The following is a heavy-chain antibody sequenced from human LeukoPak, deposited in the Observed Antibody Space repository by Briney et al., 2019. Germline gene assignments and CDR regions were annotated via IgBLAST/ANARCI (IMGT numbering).Heavy chain of an antibody. Sequence: GGSLRLSCAASGFTFSSYSMNWVRQAPGKGLEWVSSISSSSSYIYYADSVKGRFTISRDNAKNSLYLQMNSLRAEDTAVYYCARDFPDLKVGATGIDYWGQGTLVTVSS. D-gene: IGHD1-26*01. CDR1: GFTFSSYS. CDR2: ISSSSSYI. V-gene: IGHV3-21*01. J-gene: IGHJ4*02. CDR3: ARDFPDLKVGATGIDY.